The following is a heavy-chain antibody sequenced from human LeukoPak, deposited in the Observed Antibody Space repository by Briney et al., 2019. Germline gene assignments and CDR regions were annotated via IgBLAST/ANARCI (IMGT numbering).Heavy chain of an antibody. J-gene: IGHJ5*02. D-gene: IGHD4-23*01. CDR2: IYYSGST. CDR1: GGSISNYY. Sequence: SETLSLTCTVSGGSISNYYWSWIRQPPGKGLEWIGYIYYSGSTNFNPSLKSRVTISVGTSKNQFSLKLSSVTAADTAVYYCARDRYGGGWFDPWGQGTLVTVSS. V-gene: IGHV4-59*01. CDR3: ARDRYGGGWFDP.